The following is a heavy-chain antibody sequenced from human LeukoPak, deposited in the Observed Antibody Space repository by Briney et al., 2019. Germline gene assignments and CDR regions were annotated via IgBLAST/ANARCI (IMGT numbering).Heavy chain of an antibody. J-gene: IGHJ5*02. V-gene: IGHV4-61*05. CDR3: ARAYFSSWYMNWFDP. Sequence: PSETLSLTCTVSGGSIISSSFWWGWIRQPPGKGLEWIGYIYYSGSTNYNPSLKSRVTISVDTSKNQFSLKLSSVTAADTAVYYCARAYFSSWYMNWFDPWGQGTLVTVSS. CDR1: GGSIISSSFW. D-gene: IGHD6-13*01. CDR2: IYYSGST.